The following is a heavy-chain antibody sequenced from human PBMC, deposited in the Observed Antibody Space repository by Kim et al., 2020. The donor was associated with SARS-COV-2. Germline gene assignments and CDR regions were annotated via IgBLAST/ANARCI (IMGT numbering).Heavy chain of an antibody. J-gene: IGHJ6*02. Sequence: SPSVQGQVTISADKSISTAYLQWSSLKASDTAMYYCARRGIGLYYYGMDVWGQGTTVTVSS. D-gene: IGHD3-16*01. V-gene: IGHV5-51*01. CDR3: ARRGIGLYYYGMDV.